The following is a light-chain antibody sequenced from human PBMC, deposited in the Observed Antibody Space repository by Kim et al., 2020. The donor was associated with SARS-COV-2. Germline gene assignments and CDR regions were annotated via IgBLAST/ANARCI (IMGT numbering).Light chain of an antibody. J-gene: IGLJ1*01. CDR3: GTWDSSLSAGRV. CDR1: SSNIGNNY. Sequence: QVTIACSARSSNIGNNYEARYQQLPGTAPNLLIYANNKRPSGIPDRFSGSTSGTSATLGITGLQTGDEADYYCGTWDSSLSAGRVFGTGTKVTVL. V-gene: IGLV1-51*01. CDR2: ANN.